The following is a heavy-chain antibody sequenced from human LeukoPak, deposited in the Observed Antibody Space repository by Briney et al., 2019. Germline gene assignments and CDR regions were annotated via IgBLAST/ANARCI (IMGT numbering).Heavy chain of an antibody. CDR3: AGVLRYSYGMDV. D-gene: IGHD3-9*01. Sequence: QSGGSLRLSCAASGFTFSSYARSWVRQAPGKGLEWVSDISGSGGSTYYADSVKGGFTISRDNSKNPLYLQMNRLTGEDTAVYYCAGVLRYSYGMDVWGKGTTVTVSS. CDR2: ISGSGGST. V-gene: IGHV3-23*01. CDR1: GFTFSSYA. J-gene: IGHJ6*04.